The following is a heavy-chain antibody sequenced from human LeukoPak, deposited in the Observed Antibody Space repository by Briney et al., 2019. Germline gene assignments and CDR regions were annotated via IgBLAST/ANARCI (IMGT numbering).Heavy chain of an antibody. V-gene: IGHV4-59*11. CDR2: VSYTGRT. Sequence: PSETLSLTCTVPGGSLRGPYWSWIRQPPGKRLEWIGYVSYTGRTKYNPSLQSRVTISIDTSKSQFSLKLTSVTSADTAVYSCARLLDNDISGDPDTFDVWGQGTTVIVSS. D-gene: IGHD3-22*01. CDR1: GGSLRGPY. CDR3: ARLLDNDISGDPDTFDV. J-gene: IGHJ3*01.